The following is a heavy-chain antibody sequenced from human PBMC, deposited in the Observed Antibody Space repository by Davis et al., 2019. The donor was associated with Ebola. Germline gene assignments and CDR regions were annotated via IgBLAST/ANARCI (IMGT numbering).Heavy chain of an antibody. V-gene: IGHV3-30*04. J-gene: IGHJ4*02. CDR2: ISYDGSNK. CDR3: ARGSIAVA. Sequence: GGSLRLSCAASGFTFSSYAMHWVRQAPGKGLEWVAVISYDGSNKYYADSVKGRFTISRDNSKNTLYLQMNSLRAEDTAVYYCARGSIAVAWGQGTLVTVSP. CDR1: GFTFSSYA. D-gene: IGHD6-19*01.